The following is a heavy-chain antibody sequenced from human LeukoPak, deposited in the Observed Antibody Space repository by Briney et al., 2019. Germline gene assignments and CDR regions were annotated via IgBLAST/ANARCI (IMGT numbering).Heavy chain of an antibody. CDR2: INAGNGNT. J-gene: IGHJ6*02. CDR1: GYTFTSYA. CDR3: ASHGITIFGVVPLLDV. V-gene: IGHV1-3*01. D-gene: IGHD3-3*01. Sequence: ASVKVSCKASGYTFTSYAMHWVRQAPGQRLEWMGWINAGNGNTKYSQMFQGRVTITRDTSASTAYMELSSLRSEDTAVYYCASHGITIFGVVPLLDVWGQGTTVTVSS.